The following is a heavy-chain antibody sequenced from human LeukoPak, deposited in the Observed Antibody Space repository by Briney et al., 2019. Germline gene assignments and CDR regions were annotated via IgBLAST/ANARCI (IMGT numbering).Heavy chain of an antibody. CDR3: ARAGSSSLYYYYYYMDV. J-gene: IGHJ6*03. CDR2: ISAYNGNT. Sequence: GESLKISCQGSGYIFTTYWIGWVRQAPGQGLEWMGWISAYNGNTNYAQKLQGRVTMTTDTSTSTAYMELRSLRSDDTAVYYCARAGSSSLYYYYYYMDVWGKGTTVTVSS. CDR1: GYIFTTYW. D-gene: IGHD6-13*01. V-gene: IGHV1-18*01.